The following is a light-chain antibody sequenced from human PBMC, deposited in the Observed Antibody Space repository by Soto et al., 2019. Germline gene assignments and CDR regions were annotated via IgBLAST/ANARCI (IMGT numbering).Light chain of an antibody. CDR1: ESVGSH. CDR2: GVS. V-gene: IGKV3-15*01. Sequence: DTVMTQSPATLSVSPGETATLSCRASESVGSHLAWYQQKPGQAPRLLIYGVSTRATGIPARFRGSGSETEFTLSISRVQSEDFAVYNCQQYDNLPPWTFGQGTKVEI. J-gene: IGKJ1*01. CDR3: QQYDNLPPWT.